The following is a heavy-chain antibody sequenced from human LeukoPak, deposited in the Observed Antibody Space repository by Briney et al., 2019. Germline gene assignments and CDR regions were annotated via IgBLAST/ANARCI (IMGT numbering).Heavy chain of an antibody. D-gene: IGHD5-24*01. V-gene: IGHV4-39*07. CDR3: ASRPRAATKSVVDY. Sequence: SETLSLTCTVSGGSISSSSYYWGWIRQPPGKGLEWIGSIYYSGSTYYNPSLKSRVTISVDTSKNQFSLKLSSVTAADTAVYYCASRPRAATKSVVDYWGQGTLVTVSS. CDR1: GGSISSSSYY. CDR2: IYYSGST. J-gene: IGHJ4*02.